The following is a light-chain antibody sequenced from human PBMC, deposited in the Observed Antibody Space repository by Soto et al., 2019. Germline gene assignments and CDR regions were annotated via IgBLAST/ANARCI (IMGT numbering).Light chain of an antibody. J-gene: IGKJ5*01. CDR3: QHYGSSSSIT. CDR2: GVS. V-gene: IGKV3-20*01. Sequence: ETVLTQSPGTLSLSPVARATLSCTSSQSISRSFLAWYQQKPGQAPRLLIYGVSSRAADIPDRFSGSGSGTDFTLTISRLEPEDLAVFYCQHYGSSSSITFGKGTRLEIK. CDR1: QSISRSF.